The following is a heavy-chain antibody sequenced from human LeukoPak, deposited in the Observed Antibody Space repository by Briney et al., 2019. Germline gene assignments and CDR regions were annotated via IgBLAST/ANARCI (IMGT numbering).Heavy chain of an antibody. V-gene: IGHV1-18*01. CDR1: GYTFTSYG. J-gene: IGHJ4*02. Sequence: ASVKVSCKASGYTFTSYGISWVRRAPGPGLEWMGWNSAYNGNTKYAQKLQGKVTMTTDTSTSTAYMELRSLRSDDTAVYYCARDGYSSGWYEVDYWGQGTLVTVSS. CDR3: ARDGYSSGWYEVDY. D-gene: IGHD6-19*01. CDR2: NSAYNGNT.